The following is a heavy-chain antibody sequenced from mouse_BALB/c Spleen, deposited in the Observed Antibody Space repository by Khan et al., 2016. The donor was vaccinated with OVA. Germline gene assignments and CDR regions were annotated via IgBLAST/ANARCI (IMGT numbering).Heavy chain of an antibody. CDR3: RGEDYCGADAMDY. D-gene: IGHD1-1*01. CDR1: GSTFTSYY. CDR2: IYPGNVNT. J-gene: IGHJ4*01. Sequence: QVQLQQSGPELVKPGASVRIPCKASGSTFTSYYIHWVKQRPGQGLEWIGGIYPGNVNTNYNENFKGKTTLTADKSSSTAYMLLSSLTSDASAVFFCRGEDYCGADAMDYWGQGTPVIVSA. V-gene: IGHV1S56*01.